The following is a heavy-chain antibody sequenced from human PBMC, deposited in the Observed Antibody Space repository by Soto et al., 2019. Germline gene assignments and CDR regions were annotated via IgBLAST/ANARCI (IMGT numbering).Heavy chain of an antibody. D-gene: IGHD3-16*01. J-gene: IGHJ6*02. CDR1: GGSFSGYY. Sequence: SETLSLTCAVYGGSFSGYYWIWIRQPPGKGLEWIGEINHSGSTNYNPSLKSRVTISVDTSKNQFSLKLSSVTAADTAVYYCARRGEGYYYYYGMDVWGQGTTVTVSS. V-gene: IGHV4-34*01. CDR3: ARRGEGYYYYYGMDV. CDR2: INHSGST.